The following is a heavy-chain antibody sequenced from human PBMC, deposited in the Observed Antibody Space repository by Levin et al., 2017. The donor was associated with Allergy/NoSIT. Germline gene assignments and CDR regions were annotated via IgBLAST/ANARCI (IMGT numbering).Heavy chain of an antibody. CDR2: IYYSGST. J-gene: IGHJ4*02. Sequence: SETLSLTCAVSGGSISTKSYYWAWIRQPPGKGLEWIGSIYYSGSTYYNLSLKSRAIISVDTSKNQFPLMLSSVTAADTAVYYCARLSGFEHFDYWGQGTLVTVSS. D-gene: IGHD5-12*01. V-gene: IGHV4-39*06. CDR1: GGSISTKSYY. CDR3: ARLSGFEHFDY.